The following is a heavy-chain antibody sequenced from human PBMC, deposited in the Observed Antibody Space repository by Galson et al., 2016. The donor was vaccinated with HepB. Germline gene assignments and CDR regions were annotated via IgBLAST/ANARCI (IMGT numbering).Heavy chain of an antibody. CDR2: VWPGDSDA. V-gene: IGHV5-51*01. D-gene: IGHD3-9*01. CDR3: ARRNTATISKGVHENNVCAMDV. Sequence: QSGAEVKQPGESLRISCKGSGNNFANYWIGWVRQMPGKGLEWMGIVWPGDSDARYNPSFRGQVTISADNSITTAYLQWSSLKASNTGIYYCARRNTATISKGVHENNVCAMDVWGQGTTVTVSS. CDR1: GNNFANYW. J-gene: IGHJ6*02.